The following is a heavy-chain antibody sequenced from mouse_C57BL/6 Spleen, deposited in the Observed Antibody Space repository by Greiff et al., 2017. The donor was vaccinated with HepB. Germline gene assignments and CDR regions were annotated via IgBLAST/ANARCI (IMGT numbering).Heavy chain of an antibody. V-gene: IGHV5-4*03. CDR3: ASYGSSLFDY. CDR1: GFTFSSYA. D-gene: IGHD1-1*01. J-gene: IGHJ2*01. CDR2: ISDGGSYT. Sequence: EVMLVESGGGLVKPGGSLKLSCAASGFTFSSYAMSWVRQTPEKRLEWVATISDGGSYTYYPDNVKGRFTISRDNAKNNLYLQMSHLKSEDTAMYYCASYGSSLFDYWGQGTTLTVSS.